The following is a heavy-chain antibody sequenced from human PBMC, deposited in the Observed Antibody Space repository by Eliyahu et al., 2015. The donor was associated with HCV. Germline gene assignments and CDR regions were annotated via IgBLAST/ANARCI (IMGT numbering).Heavy chain of an antibody. Sequence: QVQLQESGPGLVKPSETLSLTCTXXXGSITTYYWSWIRQPPGKGLEXIGYXHYSGSTNYPPSLKSRVTISVDTSKNQFSLNLTSVTAADTAVYYCASGGGGIAVAGTGGWFDPWGQGTLVTVSS. CDR1: XGSITTYY. J-gene: IGHJ5*02. CDR2: XHYSGST. D-gene: IGHD6-19*01. V-gene: IGHV4-59*01. CDR3: ASGGGGIAVAGTGGWFDP.